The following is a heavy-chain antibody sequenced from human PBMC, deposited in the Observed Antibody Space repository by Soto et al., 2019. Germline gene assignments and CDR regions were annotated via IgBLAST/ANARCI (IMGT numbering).Heavy chain of an antibody. D-gene: IGHD3-9*01. CDR1: GFTFSSYA. Sequence: GESLKISCAASGFTFSSYAMRWVRQAPGKGLEWVSAISGSGGSTYYADSVKGRFTISRYNSKNTLYLQMNSLRAEDTAVYYCAKDRPMTGGTYYYGMDVWGQGTTVTVSS. V-gene: IGHV3-23*01. CDR3: AKDRPMTGGTYYYGMDV. CDR2: ISGSGGST. J-gene: IGHJ6*02.